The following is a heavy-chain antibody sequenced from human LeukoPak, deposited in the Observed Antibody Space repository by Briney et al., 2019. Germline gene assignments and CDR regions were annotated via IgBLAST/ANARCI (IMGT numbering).Heavy chain of an antibody. Sequence: PSETLSLTCTVSGGSISSYYWSWIRQPPGKGLEWIGYIYYSGSTNYNPSLKSRVTISVDTSKNQFSLKLSSVTAADTAVYYCARGRNYYDSSGPSGYWGQGTLVTVSS. J-gene: IGHJ4*02. CDR3: ARGRNYYDSSGPSGY. CDR2: IYYSGST. D-gene: IGHD3-22*01. V-gene: IGHV4-59*12. CDR1: GGSISSYY.